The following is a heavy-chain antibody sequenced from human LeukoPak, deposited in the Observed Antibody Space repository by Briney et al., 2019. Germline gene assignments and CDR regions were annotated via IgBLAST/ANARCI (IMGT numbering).Heavy chain of an antibody. D-gene: IGHD6-13*01. Sequence: SQTLSLTCAISGDSVSSNSAAWNWIRQSPSRGLEWLGRTYYRSKWYNDYAVSVKSRITIKPDTSKNQFSLQLNSVTPEDTAVYYCARDGVYSSKPRSYFDYWGQGTLVTVSS. CDR3: ARDGVYSSKPRSYFDY. CDR1: GDSVSSNSAA. V-gene: IGHV6-1*01. CDR2: TYYRSKWYN. J-gene: IGHJ4*02.